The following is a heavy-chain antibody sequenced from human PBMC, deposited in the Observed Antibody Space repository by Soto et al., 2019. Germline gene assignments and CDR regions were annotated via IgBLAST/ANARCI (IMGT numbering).Heavy chain of an antibody. Sequence: KPSETLSLTCTVSGGSISSYYWSWIRQPPGKGLEWIGYIYYIGSANYNPSLKSRVTISVDTSKNQFSLKLSSVTAADTAVYYCARGTSYYYYYMDVWGKGTTVTVSS. CDR1: GGSISSYY. V-gene: IGHV4-59*01. CDR2: IYYIGSA. CDR3: ARGTSYYYYYMDV. J-gene: IGHJ6*03.